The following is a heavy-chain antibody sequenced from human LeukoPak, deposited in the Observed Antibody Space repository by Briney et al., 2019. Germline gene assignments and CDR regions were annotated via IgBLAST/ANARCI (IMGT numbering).Heavy chain of an antibody. CDR2: ISGSGGST. J-gene: IGHJ4*02. CDR1: GFTLSSYA. V-gene: IGHV3-23*01. Sequence: GGSLRLSCAASGFTLSSYAMTWVRQAPGRGLEWVSGISGSGGSTYYADSVKGRFTISRDNPKNTLYLQMDSLRAEDTAIYYCAKGVQLGGYYFDYWGQGTLVTVSS. D-gene: IGHD1-1*01. CDR3: AKGVQLGGYYFDY.